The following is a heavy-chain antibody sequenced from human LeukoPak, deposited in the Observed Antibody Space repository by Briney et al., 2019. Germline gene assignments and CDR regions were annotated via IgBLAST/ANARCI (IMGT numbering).Heavy chain of an antibody. CDR2: INPNSGAT. CDR3: ARVDEGLDH. J-gene: IGHJ4*02. V-gene: IGHV1-2*02. Sequence: ASVKVSCKTSGYPFFAYYMHWVRQAPGQGLEWMGWINPNSGATNSAQNFQGRVTMTRDTSISTVYMEVSSLKSDDTAMYYCARVDEGLDHWGQGTLVTVSS. CDR1: GYPFFAYY. D-gene: IGHD3/OR15-3a*01.